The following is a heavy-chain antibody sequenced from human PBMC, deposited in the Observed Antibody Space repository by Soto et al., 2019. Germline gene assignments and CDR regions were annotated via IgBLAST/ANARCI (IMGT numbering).Heavy chain of an antibody. CDR2: ISYDGSNK. J-gene: IGHJ4*02. CDR3: ARDVTAYCGGDCYSHFDY. D-gene: IGHD2-21*02. V-gene: IGHV3-30*09. CDR1: GFTFSSYA. Sequence: PGGSLRLSCAASGFTFSSYAMHWVRQAPGKGLEWVAVISYDGSNKYYADSVKGRFAISRDNSKNTLYLQMNSLRAEDTAVYYCARDVTAYCGGDCYSHFDYWGQGTLVTVSS.